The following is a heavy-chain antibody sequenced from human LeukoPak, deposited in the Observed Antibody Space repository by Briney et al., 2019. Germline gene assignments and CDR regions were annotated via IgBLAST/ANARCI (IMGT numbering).Heavy chain of an antibody. J-gene: IGHJ4*02. V-gene: IGHV4-59*12. CDR2: IYYSGST. CDR3: ARERLYGGNSRFDY. D-gene: IGHD4-23*01. CDR1: GGSISSYY. Sequence: SETLSLTCTVSGGSISSYYWSWIRQPPGKGLEWIGYIYYSGSTNYNPSLTSRVTISVDTSKNQFSLKLSSVTAADTAVYYCARERLYGGNSRFDYWGQGTLVTVSS.